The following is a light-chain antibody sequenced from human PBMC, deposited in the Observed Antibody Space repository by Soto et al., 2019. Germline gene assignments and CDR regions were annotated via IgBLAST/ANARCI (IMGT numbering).Light chain of an antibody. CDR1: SGDVGSSDF. J-gene: IGLJ1*01. V-gene: IGLV2-8*01. CDR3: TSYAGSDNFGV. Sequence: QSALTQPPSASGSPGQSVAISCTGTSGDVGSSDFVSWYQHHPGKAPKLIIYEVGKRPSGVPDRFSGSKSGNTASLTVTGLQPDDEADYYCTSYAGSDNFGVFGTGTKLTVL. CDR2: EVG.